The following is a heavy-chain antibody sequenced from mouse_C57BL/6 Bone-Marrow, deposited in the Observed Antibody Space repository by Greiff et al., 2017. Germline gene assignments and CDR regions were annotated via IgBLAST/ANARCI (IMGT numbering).Heavy chain of an antibody. CDR3: ARRRVPRCYCAIDD. D-gene: IGHD5-1*01. J-gene: IGHJ4*01. Sequence: EVPRVASGGGLVQPGESLKLSCESNEYEFPSYDMSWVRKTPETRLGLVGAINSDGGSTYYPDTLQRRFLISRDNTRRTLLLLMSSRMAEDAALYYCARRRVPRCYCAIDDWGKGTSVTVSS. V-gene: IGHV5-2*01. CDR2: INSDGGST. CDR1: EYEFPSYD.